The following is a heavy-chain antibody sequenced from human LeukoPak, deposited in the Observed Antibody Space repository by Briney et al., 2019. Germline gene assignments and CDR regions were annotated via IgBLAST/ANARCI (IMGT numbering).Heavy chain of an antibody. J-gene: IGHJ4*02. CDR3: AIMSRVDTGKSPLDD. V-gene: IGHV1-46*01. Sequence: ASVKVSCKASGYTFANYYMHWVRQAPGQGLEWMGVINPSSGSTNYAQNFQGRVTMTRDTSTSTVYMELSSLRSEDTAMYYCAIMSRVDTGKSPLDDWGQGSLVTVSS. D-gene: IGHD5-18*01. CDR1: GYTFANYY. CDR2: INPSSGST.